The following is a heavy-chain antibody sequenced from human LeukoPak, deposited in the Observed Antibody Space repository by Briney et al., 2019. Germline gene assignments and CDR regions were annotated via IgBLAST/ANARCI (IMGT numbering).Heavy chain of an antibody. CDR2: ISTYDGTT. J-gene: IGHJ4*02. CDR1: GYTFTRHG. CDR3: ARMNCSSVSCSDFDS. Sequence: ASVKVSCKASGYTFTRHGISWVRRAPGQGLEWMGWISTYDGTTRYVQNLQGRVTMTRDTSTTTAYMDLKNVRSDDTAIYYCARMNCSSVSCSDFDSWGQGTLVTVSS. D-gene: IGHD2-2*01. V-gene: IGHV1-18*01.